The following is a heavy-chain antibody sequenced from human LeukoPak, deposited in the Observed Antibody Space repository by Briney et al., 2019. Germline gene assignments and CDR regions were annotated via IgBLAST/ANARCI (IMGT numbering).Heavy chain of an antibody. CDR1: GFTFSSYW. D-gene: IGHD2-2*01. V-gene: IGHV3-7*01. CDR2: IKQDGSEE. J-gene: IGHJ4*02. CDR3: AREGGWGSPAGY. Sequence: GGSLRLSCAVSGFTFSSYWMTWVRQAPGKGLEWVANIKQDGSEENYVDSVKGRFTISRDNAKNSLYLQMNSLRGEDTAVYFCAREGGWGSPAGYWGQGTLVTVSS.